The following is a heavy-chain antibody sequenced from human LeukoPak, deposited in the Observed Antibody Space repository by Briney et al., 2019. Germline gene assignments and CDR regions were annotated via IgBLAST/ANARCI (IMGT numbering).Heavy chain of an antibody. D-gene: IGHD3-10*01. CDR1: GFTFSDYW. CDR2: IKEDGSVK. V-gene: IGHV3-7*01. J-gene: IGHJ5*01. CDR3: ATEGTDGRGSFGWFDS. Sequence: QAGGSLRLSCVASGFTFSDYWMTWVRQAPGKGLEWVANIKEDGSVKYYVDSVKGRFTISRDNAKNSLYLQLNSLRVEDTAVCYCATEGTDGRGSFGWFDSWGQGTLVTVSS.